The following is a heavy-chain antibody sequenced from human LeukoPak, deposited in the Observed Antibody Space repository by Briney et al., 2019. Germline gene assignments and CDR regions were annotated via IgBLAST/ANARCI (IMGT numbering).Heavy chain of an antibody. CDR2: ISSSSSYI. Sequence: GGSLRLSCAASGFTFSSYSMNWVRQAPGKGLEWVSSISSSSSYIYYADSVKGRFTISRDNAKNSLYLQMYSLRAEDTAVYYCARDFYHDSSGSSFDYWGQGTLVTVSS. J-gene: IGHJ4*02. V-gene: IGHV3-21*01. D-gene: IGHD3-22*01. CDR1: GFTFSSYS. CDR3: ARDFYHDSSGSSFDY.